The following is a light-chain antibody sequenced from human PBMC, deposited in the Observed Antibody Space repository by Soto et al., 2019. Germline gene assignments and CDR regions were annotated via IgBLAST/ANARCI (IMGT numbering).Light chain of an antibody. CDR3: CSSGGSPTYV. Sequence: QCALAQPAAVSGCPGQSITISCTGTSSNVGSYKLVSWYQQHPGKAPKLMIFEVNKRPSGVSNRFSGSKSGNTASLTISGLKVEDEADYYCCSSGGSPTYVFGTGTKATVL. V-gene: IGLV2-23*02. J-gene: IGLJ1*01. CDR2: EVN. CDR1: SSNVGSYKL.